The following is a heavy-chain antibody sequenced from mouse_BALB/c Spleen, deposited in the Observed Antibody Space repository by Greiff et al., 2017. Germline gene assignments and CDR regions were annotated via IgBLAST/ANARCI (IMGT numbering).Heavy chain of an antibody. CDR3: ARRFPYAMDY. Sequence: VQLQESGAELVKPGASVKLSCKASGYTFTSYWMHWVKQRPGQGLEWIGEINPSNGRTNYNEKFKSKATLTVDKSSSTAYMQLSSLTSEDSAVYYCARRFPYAMDYWGQGTSVTVSS. CDR2: INPSNGRT. J-gene: IGHJ4*01. V-gene: IGHV1S81*02. CDR1: GYTFTSYW.